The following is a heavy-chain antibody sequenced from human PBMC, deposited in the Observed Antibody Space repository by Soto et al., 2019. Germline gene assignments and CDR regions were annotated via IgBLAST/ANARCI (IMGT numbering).Heavy chain of an antibody. CDR3: ARGSLPMAPYAV. V-gene: IGHV4-59*01. CDR2: IYFSERT. CDR1: GDSMSGFH. J-gene: IGHJ4*02. D-gene: IGHD2-2*01. Sequence: SETLSLTCTSSGDSMSGFHWGWVRQPPGKGLEWLGYIYFSERTFYSSSLNSRLTMSVDAANNQFSLRLRSATAADTAVYFCARGSLPMAPYAVWGQGILVTVSS.